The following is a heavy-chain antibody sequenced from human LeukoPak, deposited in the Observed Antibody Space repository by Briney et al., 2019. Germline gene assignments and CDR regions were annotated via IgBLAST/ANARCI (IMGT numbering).Heavy chain of an antibody. J-gene: IGHJ4*02. Sequence: PSETLSLTCTVSGGSISSYYWSWIRQPPGKGLEWIGYIYYSGSTNYNPSLKSRVTISVDTSKNQFSLKLSSVTAADTAVYYCARAILTGYYLYFDYWGQGTLVTVSS. D-gene: IGHD3-9*01. CDR1: GGSISSYY. CDR3: ARAILTGYYLYFDY. V-gene: IGHV4-59*12. CDR2: IYYSGST.